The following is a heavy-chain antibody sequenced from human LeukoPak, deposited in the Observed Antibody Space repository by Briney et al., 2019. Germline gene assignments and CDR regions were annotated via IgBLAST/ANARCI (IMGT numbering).Heavy chain of an antibody. J-gene: IGHJ4*02. Sequence: SETLSLTCTVSGGSISSYYWSWIRQPPGKGLEWIGYIYYSGSTNYNPSLKSRVNISVNTSKNQFSLKLSSVTAADTAVDYCARGRRRNSSGRFDYWGQGTLVTVSS. CDR1: GGSISSYY. CDR2: IYYSGST. D-gene: IGHD6-19*01. CDR3: ARGRRRNSSGRFDY. V-gene: IGHV4-59*01.